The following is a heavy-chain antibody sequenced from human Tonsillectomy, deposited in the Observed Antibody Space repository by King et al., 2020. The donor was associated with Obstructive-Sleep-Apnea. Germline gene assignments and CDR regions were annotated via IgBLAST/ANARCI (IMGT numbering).Heavy chain of an antibody. D-gene: IGHD3-10*01. CDR1: GGSISSYY. Sequence: VQLQESGPGLVKPSETLSLTCTVSGGSISSYYWSWIRQPPGKGLEWIGYIYYSGSTNYNPSLKSRVTISVDTSKNRFSLKLSSVTAADTAVYYCARVGGHPWYFDYWGQGTLVTVSS. CDR2: IYYSGST. CDR3: ARVGGHPWYFDY. J-gene: IGHJ4*02. V-gene: IGHV4-59*08.